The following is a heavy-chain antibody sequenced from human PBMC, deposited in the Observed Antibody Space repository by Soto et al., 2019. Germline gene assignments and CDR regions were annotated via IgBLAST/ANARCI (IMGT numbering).Heavy chain of an antibody. J-gene: IGHJ6*02. CDR2: IRAYNTDT. V-gene: IGHV1-18*01. CDR1: GYRFETYA. Sequence: QVQLVQSGAEVKKPGASVKVSCKSSGYRFETYAMSWVRQAPGQGLEGMGWIRAYNTDTYYAEKFQDRVTMTTDTSTGTPYMELRSLTSDDTAVYYCAKGHGVIIGPMDVWGQETPVTVSS. CDR3: AKGHGVIIGPMDV. D-gene: IGHD3-3*01.